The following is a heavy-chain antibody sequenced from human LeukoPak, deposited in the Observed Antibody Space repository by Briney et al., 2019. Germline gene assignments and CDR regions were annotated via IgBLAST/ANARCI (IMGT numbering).Heavy chain of an antibody. V-gene: IGHV3-11*04. Sequence: TGGSLRLSCAASGFTFSDYYMSWVRQAPGKGLEWVSYISSSGSSIYYVDSVKDRLTGSRDKAKNSLYLQMNSLRAEDTAVYYCATRKTYYYDSSGDYWGQGTLVTVS. CDR1: GFTFSDYY. CDR2: ISSSGSSI. J-gene: IGHJ4*02. CDR3: ATRKTYYYDSSGDY. D-gene: IGHD3-22*01.